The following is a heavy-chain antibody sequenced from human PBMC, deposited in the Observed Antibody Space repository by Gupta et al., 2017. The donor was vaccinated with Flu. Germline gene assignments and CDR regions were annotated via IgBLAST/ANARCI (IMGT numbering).Heavy chain of an antibody. CDR1: GFSFSYYN. V-gene: IGHV3-48*01. Sequence: EVQLVESGGGFVQPGGSLRLPCAASGFSFSYYNMNGGRRAPGKGLEWVSYISSSSSSTHYSDSVKGRVTVSRDNARNSLYLQMNSLRAEDTAVYYCARDRVPTSGMDVWGQGTTVTVSS. J-gene: IGHJ6*02. CDR3: ARDRVPTSGMDV. CDR2: ISSSSSST. D-gene: IGHD4/OR15-4a*01.